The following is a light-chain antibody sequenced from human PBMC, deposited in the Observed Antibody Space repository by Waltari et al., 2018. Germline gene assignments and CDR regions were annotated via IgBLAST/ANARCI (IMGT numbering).Light chain of an antibody. Sequence: DIQMTQSPSSVSASVGDRVTITCRASRGIASWLAWYQQKPGKAPKLLIYGASSLQSGVPSRFSGSGFGTDFTLTISSLQPEDFATYYCHQADSRALAFGGGTKVEIK. CDR3: HQADSRALA. J-gene: IGKJ4*01. CDR1: RGIASW. CDR2: GAS. V-gene: IGKV1-12*01.